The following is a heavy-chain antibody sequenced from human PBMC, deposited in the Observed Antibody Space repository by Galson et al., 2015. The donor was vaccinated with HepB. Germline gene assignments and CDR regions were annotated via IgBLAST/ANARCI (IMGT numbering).Heavy chain of an antibody. D-gene: IGHD3-22*01. CDR1: GYTFTSYG. V-gene: IGHV1-18*01. Sequence: SVKVSCKASGYTFTSYGISWVRQAPGQGLEWMGWISAYNGNTNYAQKLQGRVTMTTDTSTSTAYMELRSLRSDDTAVYYCARLETMGHSSGSPDYWGQGTLVTVSS. CDR3: ARLETMGHSSGSPDY. J-gene: IGHJ4*02. CDR2: ISAYNGNT.